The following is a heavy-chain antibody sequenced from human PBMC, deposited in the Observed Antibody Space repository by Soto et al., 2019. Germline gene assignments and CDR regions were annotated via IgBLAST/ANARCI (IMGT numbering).Heavy chain of an antibody. D-gene: IGHD3-10*01. Sequence: WTWIRQPPVKGLEWIGFSYNRGSTHYNPSLRSRVTISVDTSKNQFSLKLRSVTAADTAVYYCASMGYHYGSGSYPLDYWGQGTLVTVSS. V-gene: IGHV4-59*08. CDR3: ASMGYHYGSGSYPLDY. J-gene: IGHJ4*02. CDR2: SYNRGST.